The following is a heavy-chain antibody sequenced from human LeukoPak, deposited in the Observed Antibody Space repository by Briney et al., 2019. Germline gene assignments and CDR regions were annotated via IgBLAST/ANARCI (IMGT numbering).Heavy chain of an antibody. J-gene: IGHJ4*02. CDR3: AREGESAAAGNSYFDY. CDR2: INPSGGST. D-gene: IGHD6-13*01. Sequence: EASVKVSFTASGYTFTSYYMHWVRQAPGQGLEWMGIINPSGGSTSYAQKFQGRVTMTRDTSTSTVYMELSSLRSEDTAVYYCAREGESAAAGNSYFDYWGQGTLVTVSS. CDR1: GYTFTSYY. V-gene: IGHV1-46*01.